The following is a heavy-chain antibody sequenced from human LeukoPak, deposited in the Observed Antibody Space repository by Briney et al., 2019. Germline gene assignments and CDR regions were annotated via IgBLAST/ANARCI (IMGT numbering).Heavy chain of an antibody. V-gene: IGHV3-23*01. CDR3: AKTFGTIDPFEY. CDR2: ISDSGGKT. D-gene: IGHD2-2*01. Sequence: GGSLRLSCVASGFTFSKYAVSWVHQAPGKGLEWVSSISDSGGKTYYADSVKGRFTISRDNSKNTFYLQMNSLRADDTAVYYCAKTFGTIDPFEYWGQGTLVTVSS. J-gene: IGHJ4*02. CDR1: GFTFSKYA.